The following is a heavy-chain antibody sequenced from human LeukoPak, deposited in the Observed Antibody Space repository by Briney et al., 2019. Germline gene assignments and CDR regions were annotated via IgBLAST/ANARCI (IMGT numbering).Heavy chain of an antibody. CDR2: IYSSGNT. CDR1: GFSVSSNY. V-gene: IGHV3-53*01. CDR3: AKDLDIVATITGN. D-gene: IGHD5-12*01. J-gene: IGHJ4*02. Sequence: GGSLRLSCAASGFSVSSNYMSWVRQAPGKGLEWVSVIYSSGNTYYADSVKGRFTISRDNSKNTLYLQMNSLRAEDTAVYYCAKDLDIVATITGNWGQGTLVTVSS.